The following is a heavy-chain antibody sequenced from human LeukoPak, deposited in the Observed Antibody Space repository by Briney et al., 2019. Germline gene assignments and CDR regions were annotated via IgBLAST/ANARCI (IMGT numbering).Heavy chain of an antibody. CDR2: DYYSANT. D-gene: IGHD6-13*01. CDR3: ARFTVAAAGTGWFDP. CDR1: GGSISSYY. V-gene: IGHV4-59*01. Sequence: SETLSLTCTVSGGSISSYYWAWIRQPPGRALDCVGYDYYSANTHYNPSLRSRVTMSADTSRNQFSLNLSSATDADTALYYCARFTVAAAGTGWFDPWGQGILVTVSA. J-gene: IGHJ5*02.